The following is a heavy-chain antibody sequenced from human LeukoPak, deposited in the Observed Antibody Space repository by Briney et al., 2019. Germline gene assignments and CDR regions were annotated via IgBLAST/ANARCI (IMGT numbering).Heavy chain of an antibody. CDR2: IYHSGST. CDR3: ARDPQQWLVLGYYMDV. D-gene: IGHD6-19*01. V-gene: IGHV4-30-2*01. J-gene: IGHJ6*03. CDR1: GGSISSGGYY. Sequence: PSETLSLTCTVSGGSISSGGYYWSWIRQPPGKGLEWIGYIYHSGSTYYNPSLKSRVTISVDRSKNQFSLKLSSVTAADTAVYYCARDPQQWLVLGYYMDVWGKGTTVTVSS.